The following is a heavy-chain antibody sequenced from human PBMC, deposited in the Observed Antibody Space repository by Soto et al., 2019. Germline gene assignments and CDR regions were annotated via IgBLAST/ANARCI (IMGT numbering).Heavy chain of an antibody. CDR1: GYPVTAYY. J-gene: IGHJ3*02. CDR2: INPATGAA. CDR3: ARGGGVGVAGSAAFDM. Sequence: QLHLVQSGAVVKKPGASVTVSCSASGYPVTAYYMHWVRQAPGRGLEWMGGINPATGAAKYTQALQGRFPMTRDTSTSTVFMELSGLTSEDTAVFYCARGGGVGVAGSAAFDMWGQGTLVTVSS. V-gene: IGHV1-2*02. D-gene: IGHD3-3*01.